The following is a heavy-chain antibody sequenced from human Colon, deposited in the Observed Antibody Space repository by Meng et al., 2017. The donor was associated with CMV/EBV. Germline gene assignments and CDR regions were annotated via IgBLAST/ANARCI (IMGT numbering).Heavy chain of an antibody. CDR2: ISSSSSYI. Sequence: GESLKISCAASGFTFSSYSMNWVRQAPGKGLEWVSSISSSSSYIYYADSVKGRFTISRDNAKNSLYLQINSLRVEDAALYHCARANDYSNFNYYYPMDIWGQGTTVTVSS. CDR3: ARANDYSNFNYYYPMDI. CDR1: GFTFSSYS. D-gene: IGHD4-11*01. J-gene: IGHJ6*02. V-gene: IGHV3-21*04.